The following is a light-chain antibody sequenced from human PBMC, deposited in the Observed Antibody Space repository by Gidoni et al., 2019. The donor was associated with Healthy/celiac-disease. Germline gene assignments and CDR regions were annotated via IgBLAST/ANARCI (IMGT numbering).Light chain of an antibody. Sequence: DIVMTQSPLSLPVTPGEPASISCRSSQSLLHSNGYNYLDWYLQKPGQSPQLLSYLGSNRASGVPDRFSGSGSGTDFILKISRVEAEDVGVYYCMQALQTGTFGQGTKLEIK. J-gene: IGKJ2*02. CDR2: LGS. CDR1: QSLLHSNGYNY. V-gene: IGKV2-28*01. CDR3: MQALQTGT.